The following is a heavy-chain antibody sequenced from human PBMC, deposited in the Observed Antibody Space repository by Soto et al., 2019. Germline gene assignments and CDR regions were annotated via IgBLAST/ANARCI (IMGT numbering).Heavy chain of an antibody. Sequence: SETLSLTCAVYGGSFSGYYWSWIRQPPGKGLEWIGEINHSGSTNYNPSLKSRVTISVDTSKNQFSLKLSSVTAADTAVYYCARVAVVELRGPYYYYYGMDVWGQGTTVTVSS. CDR3: ARVAVVELRGPYYYYYGMDV. D-gene: IGHD1-7*01. J-gene: IGHJ6*02. CDR1: GGSFSGYY. V-gene: IGHV4-34*01. CDR2: INHSGST.